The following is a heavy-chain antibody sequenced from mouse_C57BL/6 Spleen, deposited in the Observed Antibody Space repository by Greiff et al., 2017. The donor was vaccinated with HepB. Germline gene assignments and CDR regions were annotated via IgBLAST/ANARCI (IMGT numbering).Heavy chain of an antibody. Sequence: GGGLVQPKGSLKLSCAASGFSFNTYAMNWVRQAPGKGLEWVARIRSKSNNYATYYADSVKDRFTISRDDSESMLYLQMNNLKTEDTAMYYCVRHSDKIYDYDEGFYAMDYWGQGTSVTVSS. J-gene: IGHJ4*01. CDR1: GFSFNTYA. CDR3: VRHSDKIYDYDEGFYAMDY. D-gene: IGHD2-4*01. V-gene: IGHV10-1*01. CDR2: IRSKSNNYAT.